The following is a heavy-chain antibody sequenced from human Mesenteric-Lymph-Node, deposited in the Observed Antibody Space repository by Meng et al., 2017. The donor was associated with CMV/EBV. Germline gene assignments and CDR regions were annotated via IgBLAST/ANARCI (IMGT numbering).Heavy chain of an antibody. V-gene: IGHV1-2*02. CDR3: AKAQSLYPYYDDSGPDY. D-gene: IGHD3-22*01. CDR1: GYTFTGYF. CDR2: INPNSGST. Sequence: VKVSCKSSGYTFTGYFIHWVRQAPGQGLEWMGWINPNSGSTNPAQKFQGRVTMTRDTSISTAYMELSSLRSDDTAMYYCAKAQSLYPYYDDSGPDYWGQGTLVTVSS. J-gene: IGHJ4*02.